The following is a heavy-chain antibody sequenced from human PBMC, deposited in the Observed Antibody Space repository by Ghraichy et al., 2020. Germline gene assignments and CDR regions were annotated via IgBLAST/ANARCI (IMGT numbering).Heavy chain of an antibody. Sequence: SETLSLTCAVYGGSFNSYYWSWIRQPPGKGLEWIGEMSHSGSTNYNPSLKSRVTISVDTSKNQFSLKLNSVTAADTAMYYCASLLGSPVWGQGTLVTVSS. D-gene: IGHD3-10*01. CDR2: MSHSGST. V-gene: IGHV4-34*01. CDR3: ASLLGSPV. CDR1: GGSFNSYY. J-gene: IGHJ4*02.